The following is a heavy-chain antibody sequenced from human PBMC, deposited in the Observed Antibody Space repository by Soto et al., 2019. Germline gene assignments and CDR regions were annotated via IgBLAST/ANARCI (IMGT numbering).Heavy chain of an antibody. CDR3: ARRSLQGGIYYGRRHPYGMDV. D-gene: IGHD1-26*01. J-gene: IGHJ6*02. Sequence: QVQLVESGGGVVQPGRSLRLSCAASGFTFSSYGMHWVRQAPGKGLEWVAVIWYDGSNKYYADSVKGRFTISRDNSKNTLYLQMNRLRSEDTAVYYCARRSLQGGIYYGRRHPYGMDVWGQGTTVTVSS. CDR1: GFTFSSYG. CDR2: IWYDGSNK. V-gene: IGHV3-33*01.